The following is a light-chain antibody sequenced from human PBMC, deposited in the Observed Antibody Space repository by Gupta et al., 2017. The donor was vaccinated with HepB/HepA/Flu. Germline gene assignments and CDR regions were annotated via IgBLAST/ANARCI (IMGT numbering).Light chain of an antibody. CDR2: WAS. Sequence: DIVMTQSPDSLAVSLGERATINCKSSQSVLYSSNNKNYLAWYQQKPGQPPKLLIYWASTRESGVPDRFSGSGSGTDFTLTISSLQAEDVAVYYCQQYYDNPLMRSFGQGTKLEIK. CDR3: QQYYDNPLMRS. CDR1: QSVLYSSNNKNY. V-gene: IGKV4-1*01. J-gene: IGKJ2*04.